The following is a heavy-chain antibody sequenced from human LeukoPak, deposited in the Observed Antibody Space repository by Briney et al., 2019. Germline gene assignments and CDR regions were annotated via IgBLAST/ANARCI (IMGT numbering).Heavy chain of an antibody. CDR2: ISSSGGYI. D-gene: IGHD3-3*01. J-gene: IGHJ4*02. V-gene: IGHV3-21*01. CDR1: GFTFTSYS. CDR3: ARDSLDYDFWSGYDY. Sequence: GGSLRLSCAASGFTFTSYSMNWVRQAPGKGLEWVSSISSSGGYIYYADSVKGRFTISRDNSKNSVYLQMNSLRADDTAVYYCARDSLDYDFWSGYDYWGQGTLVTVSS.